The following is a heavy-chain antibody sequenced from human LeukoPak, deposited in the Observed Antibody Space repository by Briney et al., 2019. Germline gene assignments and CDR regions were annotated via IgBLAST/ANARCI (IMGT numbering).Heavy chain of an antibody. D-gene: IGHD3-10*01. CDR3: AREGAMVRGVIITGYFDY. Sequence: PGGSLRLSCVPSGITFSNSALNWVRQPPGKGLEWIGEIYHSGSTNYNPSLKSRVTISVDKSKNQFSLKLSSVTAADTAVYYCAREGAMVRGVIITGYFDYWGQGTLVTVSS. CDR2: IYHSGST. V-gene: IGHV4-4*02. J-gene: IGHJ4*02. CDR1: GITFSNS.